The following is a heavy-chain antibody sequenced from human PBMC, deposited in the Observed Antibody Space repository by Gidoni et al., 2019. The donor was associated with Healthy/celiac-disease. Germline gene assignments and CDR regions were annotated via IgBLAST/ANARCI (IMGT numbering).Heavy chain of an antibody. Sequence: QVQLQQWGAGLLKPSETLSLTCAVYGGSFSGYYWSWIRQPPGKGLEWIGEINHSGSTNYNPSLKSRVTISVDTSKNQFSLKLSSVTAADTAVYYCARRGRHRVNWFDPWGQGTLVTVSS. CDR2: INHSGST. J-gene: IGHJ5*02. D-gene: IGHD1-1*01. CDR3: ARRGRHRVNWFDP. CDR1: GGSFSGYY. V-gene: IGHV4-34*01.